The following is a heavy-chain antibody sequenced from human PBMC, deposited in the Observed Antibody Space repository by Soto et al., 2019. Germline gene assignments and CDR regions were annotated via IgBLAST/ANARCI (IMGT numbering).Heavy chain of an antibody. D-gene: IGHD6-19*01. Sequence: EVQLVESGGGLVQPGGSLRLSCEASGFTFSSYWMHWVRQAPGKGLVWVSRINSDGSSTSYADSVKGRFTISRDNAKNTLYLQMNSLRAEDRAVYYCAREPGLWYSSGWHDYWGQGPLVNVSS. J-gene: IGHJ4*02. V-gene: IGHV3-74*01. CDR3: AREPGLWYSSGWHDY. CDR1: GFTFSSYW. CDR2: INSDGSST.